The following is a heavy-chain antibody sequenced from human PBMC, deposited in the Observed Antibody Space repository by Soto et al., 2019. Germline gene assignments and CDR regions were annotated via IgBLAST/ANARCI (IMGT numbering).Heavy chain of an antibody. V-gene: IGHV1-46*01. CDR3: ARDNPIYSSSWTLYYYYYGMDV. J-gene: IGHJ6*02. Sequence: QVQLEQSGAEVKKPGASVKVSCKASGYTFTSFYVHWVRQAPGQGLEWMGLINPSRITPTYAQKFQGRVNMTRDTSTNTVYMELSSLRSEDTAIYFCARDNPIYSSSWTLYYYYYGMDVWGQGTTVTVSS. CDR1: GYTFTSFY. CDR2: INPSRITP. D-gene: IGHD6-13*01.